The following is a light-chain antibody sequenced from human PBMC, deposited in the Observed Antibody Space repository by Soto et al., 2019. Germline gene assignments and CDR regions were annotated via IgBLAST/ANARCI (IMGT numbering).Light chain of an antibody. CDR1: SSDVGGYNY. CDR2: DVN. V-gene: IGLV2-11*01. Sequence: QSALTQPRSVSGSPGQSVTISCTGTSSDVGGYNYVSWYQQHPGEAPKLVISDVNKRPSGVPDRFSGSKSGNTASLTISGLQSDDEADYYCCSFAGSYNYVFGIGTKLTVL. CDR3: CSFAGSYNYV. J-gene: IGLJ1*01.